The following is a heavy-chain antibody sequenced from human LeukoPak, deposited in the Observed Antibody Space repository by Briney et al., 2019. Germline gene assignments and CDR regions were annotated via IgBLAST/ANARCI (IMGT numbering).Heavy chain of an antibody. D-gene: IGHD6-19*01. CDR2: ISSSSSTI. Sequence: GGSLRLSCAASGFTFSSYSMNWVRQAPGKGLEWVSYISSSSSTIYYADSVKGRFTISRDNAKNSLYLQMNSLRAEDTAVYYCARDPGWLGVDYWGQETLVTVSS. CDR1: GFTFSSYS. V-gene: IGHV3-48*01. J-gene: IGHJ4*02. CDR3: ARDPGWLGVDY.